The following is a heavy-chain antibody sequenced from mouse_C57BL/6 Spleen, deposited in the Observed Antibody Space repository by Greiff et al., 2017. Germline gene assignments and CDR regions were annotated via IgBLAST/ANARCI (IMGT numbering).Heavy chain of an antibody. V-gene: IGHV3-1*01. Sequence: EVQLQESGPGMVKPSQSLSLTCTVTGYPITSGYDWHWIRHFPGNKLEWMGYISYSGSTNYNPSLKSRISITHDTSKNHFFLKLNSVTTEDTATYYCARGYGNYERAWFAYWGQGTLVTVSA. CDR2: ISYSGST. CDR3: ARGYGNYERAWFAY. CDR1: GYPITSGYD. J-gene: IGHJ3*01. D-gene: IGHD2-1*01.